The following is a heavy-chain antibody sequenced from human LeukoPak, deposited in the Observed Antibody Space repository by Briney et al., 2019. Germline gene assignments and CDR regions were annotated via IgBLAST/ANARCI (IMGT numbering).Heavy chain of an antibody. V-gene: IGHV4-59*01. J-gene: IGHJ4*02. D-gene: IGHD6-13*01. CDR3: ARDYRDSGSSWGIDY. Sequence: SETLSLTCTVSGGSISSCYWSWIRQPPGKGLEWIGYIYYSGSTNYNPSLKSRVTISVDTSKNQFSLKLSSVTAADTAVYYCARDYRDSGSSWGIDYWGQGTLVTVSS. CDR2: IYYSGST. CDR1: GGSISSCY.